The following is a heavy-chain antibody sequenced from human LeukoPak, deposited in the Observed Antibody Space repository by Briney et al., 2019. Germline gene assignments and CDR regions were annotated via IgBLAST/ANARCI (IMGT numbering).Heavy chain of an antibody. CDR2: IYYSGIT. CDR1: GGSISSTSYY. V-gene: IGHV4-39*01. CDR3: ARHLGRNWFDP. J-gene: IGHJ5*02. Sequence: LETLSLTCTVSGGSISSTSYYWGWIRQPPGKGLEWIGSIYYSGITYYNPSLKSRVTISVDTSNNQFSLKLTSVTAADTAVYYCARHLGRNWFDPWGQGTLVTVSS.